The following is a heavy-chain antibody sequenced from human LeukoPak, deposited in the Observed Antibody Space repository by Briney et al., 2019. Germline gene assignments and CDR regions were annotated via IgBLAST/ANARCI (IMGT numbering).Heavy chain of an antibody. J-gene: IGHJ4*02. CDR3: ARGRAAAGQYYFDY. V-gene: IGHV1-8*03. Sequence: ASVKVSCKASGYTFTSYDINWVRQATGQGLEWMGWMNPNSGNTGYAQTFQGRVTITRNTSISTAYMELSSLRSEDTAVYYCARGRAAAGQYYFDYWGQGTLVTVSS. CDR2: MNPNSGNT. D-gene: IGHD6-13*01. CDR1: GYTFTSYD.